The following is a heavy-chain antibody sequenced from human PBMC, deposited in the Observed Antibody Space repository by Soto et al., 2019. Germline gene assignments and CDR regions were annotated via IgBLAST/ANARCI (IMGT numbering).Heavy chain of an antibody. CDR2: FSGGGGST. V-gene: IGHV3-23*01. CDR3: AKDSYGFDY. J-gene: IGHJ4*02. Sequence: EVQLLESGGGLVQPGGSLRLSCAASGFTFSNYAMNWVRQAPGKGLEWVSAFSGGGGSTYYADSVKGRFTISRDNSKNTLYLQMNSLRAEDTAVYYCAKDSYGFDYWGQGTLVTVPS. CDR1: GFTFSNYA. D-gene: IGHD3-10*01.